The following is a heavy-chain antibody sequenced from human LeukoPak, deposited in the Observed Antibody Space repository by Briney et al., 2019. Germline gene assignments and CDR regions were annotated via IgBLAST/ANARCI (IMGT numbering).Heavy chain of an antibody. J-gene: IGHJ5*02. D-gene: IGHD1-26*01. Sequence: ASVKVSCKASGGTFSSYAINWVRQAPGQGLECMGGLIPIFDTADYAQTFQGRVTITADESTSTAYMELTSLRSEDTAVYYCARDRLPVGATGWFDPWGQGTLVTVSS. CDR1: GGTFSSYA. CDR2: LIPIFDTA. V-gene: IGHV1-69*13. CDR3: ARDRLPVGATGWFDP.